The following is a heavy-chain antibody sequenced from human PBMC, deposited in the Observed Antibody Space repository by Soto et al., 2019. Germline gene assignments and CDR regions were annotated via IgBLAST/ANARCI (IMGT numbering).Heavy chain of an antibody. CDR2: ITGSGEST. D-gene: IGHD6-19*01. J-gene: IGHJ4*02. CDR1: GFTFSSYA. V-gene: IGHV3-23*01. Sequence: EVQLLESGGGLVQPGGSLRLSCAASGFTFSSYALNWVRQAPGKGLEWVSTITGSGESTYYADSVRGRFTISRHNSKNTLYLQMNSLRAEDTAVYSCAKNRGDDSSVWYPFDHWGQGTLVTVSS. CDR3: AKNRGDDSSVWYPFDH.